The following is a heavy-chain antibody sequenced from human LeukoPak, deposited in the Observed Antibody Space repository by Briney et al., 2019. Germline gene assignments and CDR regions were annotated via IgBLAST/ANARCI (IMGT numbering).Heavy chain of an antibody. CDR1: RYTFTSYD. CDR3: ARDQGSGRDYYYGMDV. Sequence: ASVKVSCKASRYTFTSYDINWVRQATGQGLEWMGWMNPNSGNTGYAQKFQGRVTITADESTSTAYMELSSLRSEDTAVYYCARDQGSGRDYYYGMDVWGQGTTVTVSS. V-gene: IGHV1-8*01. CDR2: MNPNSGNT. J-gene: IGHJ6*02. D-gene: IGHD3-10*01.